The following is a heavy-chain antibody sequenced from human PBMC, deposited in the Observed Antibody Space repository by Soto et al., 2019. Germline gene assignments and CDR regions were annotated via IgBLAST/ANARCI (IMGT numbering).Heavy chain of an antibody. CDR1: GGSISSGGYY. CDR2: IYYSGST. D-gene: IGHD1-7*01. CDR3: ARESRVITGTTGFDY. Sequence: NPSETLSLTCTVSGGSISSGGYYWSWIRQHPGKGLEWIGYIYYSGSTYYNPSLKSRVTISVDTSKNQFSLKLSSVTAADTAVYYCARESRVITGTTGFDYWGQGTLVTVSS. J-gene: IGHJ4*02. V-gene: IGHV4-31*03.